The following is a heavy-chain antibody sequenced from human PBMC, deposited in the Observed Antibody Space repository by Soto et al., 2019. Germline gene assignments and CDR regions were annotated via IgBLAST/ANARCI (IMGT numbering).Heavy chain of an antibody. D-gene: IGHD6-6*01. V-gene: IGHV4-31*03. CDR2: VYYSGRT. J-gene: IGHJ4*02. Sequence: SLTCTVSGGSISSGGYYWSWIRQHPGKGLEWIGCVYYSGRTYYNPSLKSRITISVDTSKKHFSLKLSSVTAADTAVYYCASTKEYSSSLDYWGQGILVTVSS. CDR3: ASTKEYSSSLDY. CDR1: GGSISSGGYY.